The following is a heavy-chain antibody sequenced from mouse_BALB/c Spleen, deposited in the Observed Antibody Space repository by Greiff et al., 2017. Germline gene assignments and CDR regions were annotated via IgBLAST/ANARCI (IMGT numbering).Heavy chain of an antibody. CDR2: IDPETGGT. CDR1: GYTFTDYE. V-gene: IGHV1-15*01. D-gene: IGHD2-2*01. J-gene: IGHJ4*01. CDR3: ARQRGYVYAMDY. Sequence: QVQLKESGAELVRPGASVTLSCKASGYTFTDYEMHWVKQTPVHGLEWIGAIDPETGGTAYNQKFKGKATLTADKSSSTAYMELRSLTSEDSAVYYCARQRGYVYAMDYWGQGTSVTVSS.